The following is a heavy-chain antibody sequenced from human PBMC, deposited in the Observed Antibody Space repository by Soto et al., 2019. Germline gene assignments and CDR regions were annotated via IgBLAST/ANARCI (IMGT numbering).Heavy chain of an antibody. Sequence: PGGSLRLSCAASGFTFTTYAMSWVRQAPGKGLEWVANIDNSGVNTYYADSVKGRFTISRDNSKNMVYLHMTSLRAEDSALYFCAKVLSGNYYHYYAMDVWGQGTTVTVSS. V-gene: IGHV3-23*01. D-gene: IGHD1-26*01. CDR2: IDNSGVNT. CDR3: AKVLSGNYYHYYAMDV. CDR1: GFTFTTYA. J-gene: IGHJ6*02.